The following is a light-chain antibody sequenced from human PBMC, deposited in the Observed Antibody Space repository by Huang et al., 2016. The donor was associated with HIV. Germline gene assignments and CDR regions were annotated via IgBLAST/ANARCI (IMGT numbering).Light chain of an antibody. CDR2: GAS. CDR3: HQYTKWPSWT. CDR1: QSVSSN. J-gene: IGKJ1*01. Sequence: EIVMTQSPGTLTVSPGERATLSCRASQSVSSNLAWYQQKPGQNPRLLIYGASTRATGIPARFSGSGSGTEFTLTISSLQSEDFGVYYCHQYTKWPSWTFGQGTKVEIK. V-gene: IGKV3-15*01.